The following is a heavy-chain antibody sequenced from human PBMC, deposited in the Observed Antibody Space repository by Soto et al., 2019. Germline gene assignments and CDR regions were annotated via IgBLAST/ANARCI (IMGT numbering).Heavy chain of an antibody. CDR1: GGSISSGGYS. CDR3: ASAGGLGAVAADY. D-gene: IGHD6-19*01. V-gene: IGHV4-30-2*01. Sequence: QLQLQESGSGLVKPSQTLSLTCAVSGGSISSGGYSWSWIRQPPGKGLEWIGYIYHSGRTYYNPSLKSLVPISVDRSKNHFSLKLSSVTAADTAVYYCASAGGLGAVAADYWGQGTLVTVSS. CDR2: IYHSGRT. J-gene: IGHJ4*02.